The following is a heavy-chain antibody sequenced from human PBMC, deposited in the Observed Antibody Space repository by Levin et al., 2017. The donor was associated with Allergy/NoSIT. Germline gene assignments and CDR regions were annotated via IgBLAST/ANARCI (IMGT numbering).Heavy chain of an antibody. D-gene: IGHD3-16*02. CDR2: INPNSGGT. CDR3: ARDQRLSTRQRGIAYYMDV. V-gene: IGHV1-2*06. CDR1: GYTFTGYY. J-gene: IGHJ6*03. Sequence: ASVKVSCKASGYTFTGYYMHWVRQAPGQGLEWMGRINPNSGGTNYAQKFQGRVTMTRDTSISTAYMELSRLRSDDTAVYYCARDQRLSTRQRGIAYYMDVWGKGTTVTVSS.